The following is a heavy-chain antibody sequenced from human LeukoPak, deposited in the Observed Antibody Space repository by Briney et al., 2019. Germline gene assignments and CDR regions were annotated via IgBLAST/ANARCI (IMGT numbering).Heavy chain of an antibody. CDR3: ARGYSYGYFAY. V-gene: IGHV1-69*13. CDR2: IIPIFGTA. J-gene: IGHJ4*02. D-gene: IGHD5-18*01. Sequence: ASVKVSCKASGGTFSSYAISWVRQAPRQGLEWMGGIIPIFGTANYAQKFQGRVTITADESTSTAYMELSSLRSEDTAVYYCARGYSYGYFAYWGQGTLVTVSS. CDR1: GGTFSSYA.